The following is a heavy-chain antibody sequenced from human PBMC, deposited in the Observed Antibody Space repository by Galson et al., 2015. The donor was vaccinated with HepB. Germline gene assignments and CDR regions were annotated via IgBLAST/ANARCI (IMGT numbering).Heavy chain of an antibody. CDR2: IKSKTDGGTT. V-gene: IGHV3-15*07. D-gene: IGHD3-10*01. CDR3: TTDTYYYGSGSYSYDEPYYYYYMDV. CDR1: GFTFSNAW. J-gene: IGHJ6*03. Sequence: SLRLSCAASGFTFSNAWMNWVRQAPGKGLEWVGRIKSKTDGGTTDYAAPVKGRFTISRDDSKNTLYLQMNSLKTEDTAVYYCTTDTYYYGSGSYSYDEPYYYYYMDVWGKGTTVTVSS.